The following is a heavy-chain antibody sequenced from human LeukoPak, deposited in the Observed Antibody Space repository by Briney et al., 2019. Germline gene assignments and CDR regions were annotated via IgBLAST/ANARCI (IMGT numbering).Heavy chain of an antibody. CDR3: ARGRRQRWLQFNNWFDP. CDR2: IYHSGST. CDR1: GGSISSSNW. J-gene: IGHJ5*02. Sequence: SGTLSLTCAVSGGSISSSNWWSWVRQPPGKGLEWIGEIYHSGSTNYNPSLKSRVTISVDTSKNQFSLKLSSVTAADTAVYYCARGRRQRWLQFNNWFDPWAREPWSPSPQ. D-gene: IGHD5-24*01. V-gene: IGHV4-4*02.